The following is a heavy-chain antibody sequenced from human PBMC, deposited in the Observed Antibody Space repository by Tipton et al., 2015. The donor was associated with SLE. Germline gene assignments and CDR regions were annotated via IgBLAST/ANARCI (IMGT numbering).Heavy chain of an antibody. V-gene: IGHV4-4*08. J-gene: IGHJ4*02. CDR1: GGSISSSY. Sequence: TLSLTCTVSGGSISSSYWSWIRQPPGKGLEWIGYVYTSGSTNSNPSLKSRVTIAADTSKNQFSLRLTSVTAADTAVYYCGRYTGTLLDYWGQGMLVPVSS. CDR2: VYTSGST. D-gene: IGHD1-1*01. CDR3: GRYTGTLLDY.